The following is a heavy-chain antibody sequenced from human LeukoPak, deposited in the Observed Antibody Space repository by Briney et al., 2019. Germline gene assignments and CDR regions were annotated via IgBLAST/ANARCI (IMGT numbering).Heavy chain of an antibody. CDR3: AKDPYSSGWYNWFDP. V-gene: IGHV3-9*01. J-gene: IGHJ5*02. D-gene: IGHD6-19*01. Sequence: GGSLRLSCAASGFTFDDYAMHWVRQAPGKGLEWVSGISWNSGSIGYADPVKGRFTISRDNAKNSLYLQMNSLRAEDTALYYCAKDPYSSGWYNWFDPWGQGTLVTVSS. CDR2: ISWNSGSI. CDR1: GFTFDDYA.